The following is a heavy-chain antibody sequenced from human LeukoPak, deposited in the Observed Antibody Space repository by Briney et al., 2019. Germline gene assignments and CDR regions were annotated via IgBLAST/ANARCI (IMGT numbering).Heavy chain of an antibody. CDR2: ISSNGGNT. CDR3: VKSDSSGYYPYYFDY. V-gene: IGHV3-64D*09. CDR1: GFTFSTYA. Sequence: GGSLRLSCSASGFTFSTYAMHCVRQAPGKGLEYVSAISSNGGNTYYADSVKGRFTISRDNSKNTLYLQMSSLRAEDTALYYCVKSDSSGYYPYYFDYWGQGTLVTVSS. D-gene: IGHD3-22*01. J-gene: IGHJ4*02.